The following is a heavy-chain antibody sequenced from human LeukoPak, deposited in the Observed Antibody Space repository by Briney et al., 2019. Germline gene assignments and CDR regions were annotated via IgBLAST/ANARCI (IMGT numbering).Heavy chain of an antibody. V-gene: IGHV3-7*05. J-gene: IGHJ4*02. D-gene: IGHD6-19*01. CDR3: ARVLPSGCYYFDY. Sequence: GSLRLSCAASGFTFSSYWMSWVRQAPEIGLEWVANIKQDGSEKYYVDSVKGRFTISRDNAKNSLYLQMNSLRAEDTAVYYCARVLPSGCYYFDYWGQGTLVTVSS. CDR2: IKQDGSEK. CDR1: GFTFSSYW.